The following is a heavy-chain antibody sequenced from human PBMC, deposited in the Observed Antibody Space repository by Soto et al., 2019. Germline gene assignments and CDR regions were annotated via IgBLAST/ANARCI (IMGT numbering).Heavy chain of an antibody. V-gene: IGHV3-30*18. D-gene: IGHD1-26*01. Sequence: QVQLVESGGGVVQPGRSLRLSCAASGFTFSSYGMHWVRQAPGKGLEWVAVISYDGSNKYYADSVKGRFTISRDNSKNTLYLQMNSLRAEDTAVYYCAKDVVVGATTWLGDYYYYYGMDVW. CDR2: ISYDGSNK. J-gene: IGHJ6*01. CDR3: AKDVVVGATTWLGDYYYYYGMDV. CDR1: GFTFSSYG.